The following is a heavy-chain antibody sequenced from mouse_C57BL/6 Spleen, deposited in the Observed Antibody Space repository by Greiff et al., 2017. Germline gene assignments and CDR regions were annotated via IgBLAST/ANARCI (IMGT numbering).Heavy chain of an antibody. D-gene: IGHD6-1*01. CDR1: GYAFSSYW. CDR2: IYPGDGDT. CDR3: ARQGQGYFDY. V-gene: IGHV1-80*01. J-gene: IGHJ2*01. Sequence: LQESGAELVKPGASVKISCKASGYAFSSYWMNWVKQRPGKGLEWIGQIYPGDGDTNYNGKFKGKATLTADKSSSTAYMLLSSLTSEDSADYFCARQGQGYFDYWGQGTTLTVSS.